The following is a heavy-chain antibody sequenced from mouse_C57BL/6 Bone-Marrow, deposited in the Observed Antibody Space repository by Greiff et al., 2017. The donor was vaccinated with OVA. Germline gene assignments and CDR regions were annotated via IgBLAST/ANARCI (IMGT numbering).Heavy chain of an antibody. J-gene: IGHJ3*01. V-gene: IGHV1-81*01. CDR2: IYPRSGNT. CDR1: GYTFTSYG. Sequence: VMLVESGAELARPGASVKLSCKASGYTFTSYGISWVKQRTGQGLEWIGEIYPRSGNTYYNEKFKGKATLTADKSSSTAYMELRSLTSEDSAVYFYARRYYGSFAYWGQGTLVTVSA. CDR3: ARRYYGSFAY. D-gene: IGHD1-1*01.